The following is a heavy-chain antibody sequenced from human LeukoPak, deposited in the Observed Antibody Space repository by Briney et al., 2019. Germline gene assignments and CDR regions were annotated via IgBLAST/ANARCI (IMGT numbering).Heavy chain of an antibody. V-gene: IGHV4-34*01. D-gene: IGHD3-10*01. CDR1: GGSFSGYY. Sequence: SETLSLTCAVYGGSFSGYYWSWIRQPPGKGLEWIGEINHSGSTNYNPSPKSRVTISVDTSKNQFSLKLSSVTAADTAVYYCARRWNYGSGRYDYWGQGTLVTVSS. CDR2: INHSGST. J-gene: IGHJ4*02. CDR3: ARRWNYGSGRYDY.